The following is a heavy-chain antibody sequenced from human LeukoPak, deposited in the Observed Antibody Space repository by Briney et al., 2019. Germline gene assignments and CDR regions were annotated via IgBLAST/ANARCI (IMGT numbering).Heavy chain of an antibody. V-gene: IGHV4-4*02. J-gene: IGHJ4*02. CDR3: ARGEGQLWSYYFDY. CDR1: GGSISSSNW. CDR2: INHSGST. D-gene: IGHD5-18*01. Sequence: PSETLSLTCAVSGGSISSSNWWSWVRQPPGKGLEWIGEINHSGSTNYNPSLKSRVTISVDTSKNQFSLKLSSVTAADTAVYYCARGEGQLWSYYFDYWGQGTLVTVSS.